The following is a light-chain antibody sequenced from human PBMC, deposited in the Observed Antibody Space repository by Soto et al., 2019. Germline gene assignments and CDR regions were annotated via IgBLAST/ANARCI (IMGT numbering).Light chain of an antibody. CDR1: QSISSS. CDR3: QQIYSTPFT. J-gene: IGKJ3*01. CDR2: DAS. Sequence: DIQMTQSPSSLSASVGGRVSITCRASQSISSSLNWYQQKPGKAPKLLIFDASSLQSGVPSRFSGCGSGTDFTLTIRGLQPEDFATFYCQQIYSTPFTFGPGTKVDIK. V-gene: IGKV1-39*01.